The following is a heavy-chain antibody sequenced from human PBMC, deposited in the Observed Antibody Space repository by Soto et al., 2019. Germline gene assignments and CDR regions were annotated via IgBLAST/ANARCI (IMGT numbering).Heavy chain of an antibody. Sequence: SVKVSCKASGGAFSNSVISWVRQAPGQGLEWMGGIIPIFGTANYAQKFQGRVTITADESTSTAYMELSSLRSEDTAVYYCAREHSGSYGRFNWFDPWGQGTLVTVSS. V-gene: IGHV1-69*13. J-gene: IGHJ5*02. CDR1: GGAFSNSV. CDR2: IIPIFGTA. CDR3: AREHSGSYGRFNWFDP. D-gene: IGHD1-26*01.